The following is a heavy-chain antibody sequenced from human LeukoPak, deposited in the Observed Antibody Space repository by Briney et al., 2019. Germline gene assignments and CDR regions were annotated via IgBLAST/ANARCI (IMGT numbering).Heavy chain of an antibody. CDR3: ARDLVSFLEWKMYNWFDP. D-gene: IGHD3-3*02. J-gene: IGHJ5*02. Sequence: SETLSLTCTVSGGSVSSGSYHWSWIRQPAGKGLEWIGRIYTSGSTNYNPSLKSRVTMSVDTSENQFSLKLSSVTAADTAVYYCARDLVSFLEWKMYNWFDPWGQGTLVTVSS. CDR1: GGSVSSGSYH. CDR2: IYTSGST. V-gene: IGHV4-61*02.